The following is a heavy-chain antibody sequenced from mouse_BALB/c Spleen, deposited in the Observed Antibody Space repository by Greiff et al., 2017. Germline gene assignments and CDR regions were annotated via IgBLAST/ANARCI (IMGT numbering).Heavy chain of an antibody. CDR1: GFNIKDTY. CDR3: ARGYDYDDVPLAY. J-gene: IGHJ3*01. Sequence: VQLQQSGAELVKPGASVKLSCTASGFNIKDTYMHWVKQRPEQGLEWIGRIDPANGNTKYDPKFQGKATITADTSSNTAYLQLSSLTSEDTAVYYCARGYDYDDVPLAYWGQGTLVTVSA. D-gene: IGHD2-4*01. V-gene: IGHV14-3*02. CDR2: IDPANGNT.